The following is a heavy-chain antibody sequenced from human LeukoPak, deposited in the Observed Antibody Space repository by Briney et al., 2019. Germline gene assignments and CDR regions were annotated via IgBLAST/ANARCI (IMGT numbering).Heavy chain of an antibody. V-gene: IGHV3-23*01. CDR3: AKDVRPPYASSGYYPY. D-gene: IGHD3-22*01. CDR2: ISGSGGST. Sequence: GGSLRLSCAASGFTFSSYAMSWVRKAPGKGLEWVSAISGSGGSTYYADSVKGRFTISRDNSKNTLYLQMNSLRAEDTAVYYCAKDVRPPYASSGYYPYWGQGTLVTVSS. J-gene: IGHJ4*02. CDR1: GFTFSSYA.